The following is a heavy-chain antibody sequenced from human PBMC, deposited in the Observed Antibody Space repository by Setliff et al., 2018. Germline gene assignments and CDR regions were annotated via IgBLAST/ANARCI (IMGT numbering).Heavy chain of an antibody. CDR3: ARHDSGPLN. Sequence: SGGSLRLSCAASGFTFSNYALSWVRQAPGKGLEWVSKITPGNGVTYYADSVKGRFTISRDNSKNMLYLQMNSLGAEDTAVYYCARHDSGPLNWGQGTLVTVSS. J-gene: IGHJ4*02. CDR1: GFTFSNYA. CDR2: ITPGNGVT. D-gene: IGHD3-10*01. V-gene: IGHV3-23*01.